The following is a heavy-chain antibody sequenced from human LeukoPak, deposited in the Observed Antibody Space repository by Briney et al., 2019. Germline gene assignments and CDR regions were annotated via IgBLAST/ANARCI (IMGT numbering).Heavy chain of an antibody. D-gene: IGHD1-1*01. J-gene: IGHJ6*02. CDR2: ISYDGSNK. CDR3: ARDSPGNMRLARKDRAHYYYYGMDV. Sequence: PGRSLRLSCAASGFTFSSCAMHWVRQAPGKGLEWVAVISYDGSNKYYADSVKGRFTISRDNSKNTLYLQMNSLRAEDTAVYYCARDSPGNMRLARKDRAHYYYYGMDVWGQGTTVTVSS. V-gene: IGHV3-30*04. CDR1: GFTFSSCA.